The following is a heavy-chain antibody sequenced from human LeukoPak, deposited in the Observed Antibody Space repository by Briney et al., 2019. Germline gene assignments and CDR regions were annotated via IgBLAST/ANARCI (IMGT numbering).Heavy chain of an antibody. CDR2: SYDTGNT. Sequence: GGSLRLSCAASGFTVSSNYMSWVRQAPGKGLEWVSVSYDTGNTYYANSVKGRFTISGDISKNTLYLQMNSLRAEDTAVYYCARVGDYDVWGENAFDIWGQGTMVTVSS. CDR3: ARVGDYDVWGENAFDI. D-gene: IGHD3-3*01. V-gene: IGHV3-53*01. J-gene: IGHJ3*02. CDR1: GFTVSSNY.